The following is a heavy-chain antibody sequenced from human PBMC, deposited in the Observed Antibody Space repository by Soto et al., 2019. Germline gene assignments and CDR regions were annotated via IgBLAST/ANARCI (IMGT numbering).Heavy chain of an antibody. Sequence: SETLSLTCAVSGGSISSGGYSWSWIRQPPGKGLEWIGYIYHSGSTYYNPSLKSRVTISVDRSKNQFSLKLSSVTAADTAGYYCARSVEMATITPQFDYWGQGTLVTVSS. CDR1: GGSISSGGYS. J-gene: IGHJ4*02. D-gene: IGHD5-12*01. V-gene: IGHV4-30-2*01. CDR3: ARSVEMATITPQFDY. CDR2: IYHSGST.